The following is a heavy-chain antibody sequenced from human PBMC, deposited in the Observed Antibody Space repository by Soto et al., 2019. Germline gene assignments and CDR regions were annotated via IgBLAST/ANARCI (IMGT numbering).Heavy chain of an antibody. V-gene: IGHV4-39*01. CDR3: ARQDMIVVVTGQIYFDY. Sequence: SETLSLTCTVSGDSTNITTYYWGWIRQPPGKGLEWIGSIYYSGSTYYNPSLKSRVTLSVDTSKNQFSLKLRSVTAADTAVYYCARQDMIVVVTGQIYFDYWGQGTTVTVSS. D-gene: IGHD2-15*01. CDR2: IYYSGST. CDR1: GDSTNITTYY. J-gene: IGHJ4*03.